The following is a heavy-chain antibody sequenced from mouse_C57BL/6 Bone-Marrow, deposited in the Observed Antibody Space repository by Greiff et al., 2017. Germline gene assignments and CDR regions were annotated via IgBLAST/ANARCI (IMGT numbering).Heavy chain of an antibody. CDR1: GYTFTSYW. J-gene: IGHJ4*01. CDR3: AREGNTAHYYAMDY. Sequence: QVQLQQPGAELVKPGASVKLSCKASGYTFTSYWMHWVKQRPGQGLEWIGMIHPNSGSTNYNEKFKSKATLTVDNSSSTAYRQLSSLTSEDSAVYYCAREGNTAHYYAMDYWGQGTSVTVSS. CDR2: IHPNSGST. V-gene: IGHV1-64*01. D-gene: IGHD1-2*01.